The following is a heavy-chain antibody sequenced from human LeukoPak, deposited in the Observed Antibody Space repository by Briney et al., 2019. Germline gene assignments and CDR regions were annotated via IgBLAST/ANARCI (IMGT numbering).Heavy chain of an antibody. Sequence: HPGESLRLSCAASGFTFSSYAMSWVRQAPGKGLEWVSGISGSGGSTYYADSVKGRFTISRDNSKNTLYLQMNSLRAEDTAVYYCAKDGREWPRSLDYWGQGTLVTVSS. CDR2: ISGSGGST. J-gene: IGHJ4*02. CDR1: GFTFSSYA. D-gene: IGHD5-12*01. CDR3: AKDGREWPRSLDY. V-gene: IGHV3-23*01.